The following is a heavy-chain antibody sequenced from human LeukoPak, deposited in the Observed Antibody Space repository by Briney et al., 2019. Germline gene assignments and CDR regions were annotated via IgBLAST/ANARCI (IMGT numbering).Heavy chain of an antibody. CDR2: IRFDGTKK. D-gene: IGHD2-2*01. V-gene: IGHV3-30*02. J-gene: IGHJ4*02. Sequence: GGSLRLSCAVSGVIFRSYGMHWVRQAPGKGLEWVAFIRFDGTKKYYAQSVKGRFTISRDNSKNTLYVQMNSLRAEDTAVYYCAKDQVVVPAAMDHWGKGNLVTVYS. CDR3: AKDQVVVPAAMDH. CDR1: GVIFRSYG.